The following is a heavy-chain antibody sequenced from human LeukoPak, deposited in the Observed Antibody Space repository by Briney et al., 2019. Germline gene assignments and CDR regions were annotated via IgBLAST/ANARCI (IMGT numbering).Heavy chain of an antibody. D-gene: IGHD3-9*01. CDR3: AKDRGRYFDWLYDF. CDR1: GFTFSSYG. CDR2: IWYDGSNK. J-gene: IGHJ4*02. Sequence: GGSLRLSCAASGFTFSSYGMHWVRQAPGKGLEWVAVIWYDGSNKFYADSVKGRFTISRDDSKNTLYLQMNSLRAEDTAVYYCAKDRGRYFDWLYDFWGQGTLVTVSS. V-gene: IGHV3-33*06.